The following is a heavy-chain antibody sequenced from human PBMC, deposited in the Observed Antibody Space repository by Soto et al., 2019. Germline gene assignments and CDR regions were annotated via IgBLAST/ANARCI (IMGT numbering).Heavy chain of an antibody. CDR3: AREKSSGYYGMDV. J-gene: IGHJ6*02. Sequence: PGGSLRLSCATSGFTFSDYYMRWIRQAPGKGLEWVSYIASRDPTVYYADSVRGRFTISRDNARNLLYMQMDNLRADDTAVYYCAREKSSGYYGMDVWGQGTTVTVSS. V-gene: IGHV3-11*01. CDR2: IASRDPTV. D-gene: IGHD3-22*01. CDR1: GFTFSDYY.